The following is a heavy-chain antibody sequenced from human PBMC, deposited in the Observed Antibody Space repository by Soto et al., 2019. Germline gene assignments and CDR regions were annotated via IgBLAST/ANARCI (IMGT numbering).Heavy chain of an antibody. CDR1: GGSISSYY. Sequence: PSETLSLTCTVSGGSISSYYWSWIRKPPGKGLEWIGYIYYSGSTNYNPSLKRRVTISVDTSKNQFSLKLSSVTAADTAVYYCARDYSSGWYPSFGYWGQGTLVTVSS. J-gene: IGHJ4*02. D-gene: IGHD6-19*01. CDR2: IYYSGST. CDR3: ARDYSSGWYPSFGY. V-gene: IGHV4-59*01.